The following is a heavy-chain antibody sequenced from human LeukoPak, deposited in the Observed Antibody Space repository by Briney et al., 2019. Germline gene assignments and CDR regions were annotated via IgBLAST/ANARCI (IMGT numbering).Heavy chain of an antibody. D-gene: IGHD1-26*01. V-gene: IGHV1-18*01. CDR1: GYTFTSYG. J-gene: IGHJ6*03. CDR3: AFSSYYLQGNYYYMDV. CDR2: ISGYTGNT. Sequence: EASVKVSCKASGYTFTSYGISWVRQAPGQGLEWMGWISGYTGNTNYAQNLQGRVTMTTDTSTTTVYMELRSLRSDDTAVYYCAFSSYYLQGNYYYMDVWGKGTTVTVSS.